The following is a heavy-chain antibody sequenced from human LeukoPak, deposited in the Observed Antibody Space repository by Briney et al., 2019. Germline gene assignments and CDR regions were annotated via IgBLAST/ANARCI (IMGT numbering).Heavy chain of an antibody. Sequence: ASVKVSCKASGYTFTSYAIHWLRQAPGQRLEWMGWINTDNHNTGYSRNVQGRVTITIDTSADMAYMELTSLRSEDTAVYYCAGARYYYDSSGYLLDYWGQGTLVTVSS. J-gene: IGHJ4*02. D-gene: IGHD3-22*01. V-gene: IGHV1-3*04. CDR1: GYTFTSYA. CDR3: AGARYYYDSSGYLLDY. CDR2: INTDNHNT.